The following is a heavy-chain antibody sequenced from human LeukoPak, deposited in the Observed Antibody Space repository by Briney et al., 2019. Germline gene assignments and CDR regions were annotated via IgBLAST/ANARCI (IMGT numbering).Heavy chain of an antibody. V-gene: IGHV4-38-2*01. D-gene: IGHD7-27*01. Sequence: PSETLSLTCAVSGHSISSGYYWGWIRQSPGKGLEWIGSIYQSGTTYYNPSLKSRVTISVDTSKNQFSLKLNSVTAADTAVYYCTCDPNWVFDNWGQGTLVTVSS. CDR2: IYQSGTT. J-gene: IGHJ4*02. CDR3: TCDPNWVFDN. CDR1: GHSISSGYY.